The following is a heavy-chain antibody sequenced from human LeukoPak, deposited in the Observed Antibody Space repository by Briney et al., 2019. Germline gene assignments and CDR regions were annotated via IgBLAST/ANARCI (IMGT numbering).Heavy chain of an antibody. CDR3: ARDRDAFDV. CDR2: ISGRGDST. J-gene: IGHJ3*01. V-gene: IGHV3-23*01. CDR1: GFTFSSHA. Sequence: PGGSLRLSCAASGFTFSSHAMSWVRQTPGKGLEWVSGISGRGDSTVYADSVKGRFTISRDNSKNTLYLQMNSLRGEDTAIYYCARDRDAFDVWGQGTMVIVSS.